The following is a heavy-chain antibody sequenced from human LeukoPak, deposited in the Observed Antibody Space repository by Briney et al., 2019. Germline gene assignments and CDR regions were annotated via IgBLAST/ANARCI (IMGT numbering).Heavy chain of an antibody. Sequence: SVKVSCKASGGTFISYAISWVRQAPGQGLEWMGGIIPIFGTANYAQKFQGRVTITADESTSTAYMELSSLRSEDTAVYYCATGAAIRSYYYGMDVWGQGITVTVSS. D-gene: IGHD2-21*01. CDR2: IIPIFGTA. CDR1: GGTFISYA. V-gene: IGHV1-69*13. J-gene: IGHJ6*02. CDR3: ATGAAIRSYYYGMDV.